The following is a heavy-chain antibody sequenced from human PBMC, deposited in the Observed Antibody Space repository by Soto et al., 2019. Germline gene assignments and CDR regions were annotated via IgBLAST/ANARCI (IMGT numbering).Heavy chain of an antibody. CDR2: INHSGST. CDR1: GGSPRPYY. V-gene: IGHV4-34*01. J-gene: IGHJ5*02. D-gene: IGHD3-16*01. Sequence: ARSLSRAVYGGSPRPYYWSWFRQPPGKGLEWIGEINHSGSTNYNPSLKSRVTISVDTSKNQFSLKLSSVTAADTAVYYCAIGGNGWRSRNSRLFDPW. CDR3: AIGGNGWRSRNSRLFDP.